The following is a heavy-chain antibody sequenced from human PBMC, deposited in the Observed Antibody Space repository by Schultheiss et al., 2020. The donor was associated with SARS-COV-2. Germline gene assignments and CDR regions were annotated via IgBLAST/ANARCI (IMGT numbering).Heavy chain of an antibody. D-gene: IGHD2-21*02. CDR3: ARLNCGGDCFLDY. V-gene: IGHV4-59*08. CDR1: GGSISSYY. J-gene: IGHJ4*02. CDR2: IYYSGST. Sequence: SETLSLTCTVSGGSISSYYWSWIRQPPGKGLEWIGYIYYSGSTNYNPSLKSRVTISVDTSKNQFSLKLSSVTAADTAVYYCARLNCGGDCFLDYWGQGTLVTVSS.